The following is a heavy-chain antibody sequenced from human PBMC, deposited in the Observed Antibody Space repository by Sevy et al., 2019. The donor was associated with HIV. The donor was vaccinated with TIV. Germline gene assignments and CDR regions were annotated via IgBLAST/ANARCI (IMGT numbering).Heavy chain of an antibody. CDR1: GGTFSSYA. J-gene: IGHJ6*02. CDR3: AGGRVGATRTYYGMDV. D-gene: IGHD1-26*01. Sequence: ASVKVSCKASGGTFSSYAISWVRQAPGQGLEWMGGIIPIFGTANYAQKFQGRVTITADKSTSTAYMELSSLRSEDTAVYYWAGGRVGATRTYYGMDVWGQGTTVTVSS. V-gene: IGHV1-69*06. CDR2: IIPIFGTA.